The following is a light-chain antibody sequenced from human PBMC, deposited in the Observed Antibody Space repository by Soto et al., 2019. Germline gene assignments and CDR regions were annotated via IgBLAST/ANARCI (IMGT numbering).Light chain of an antibody. CDR3: CSYADRYSLYV. V-gene: IGLV2-11*01. CDR2: DVS. J-gene: IGLJ1*01. Sequence: QSALTQPRSVSGSPGQSVTISCTGTSSDVGGYNYVSWYQQHPGKAPKLMIYDVSKRPSGVPDRFSGSKSGNTASLTISGLQAEDAADYYCCSYADRYSLYVFGTGTQLTVL. CDR1: SSDVGGYNY.